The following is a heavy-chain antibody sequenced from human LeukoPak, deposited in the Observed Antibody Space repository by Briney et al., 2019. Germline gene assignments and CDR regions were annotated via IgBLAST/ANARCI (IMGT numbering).Heavy chain of an antibody. CDR3: ARRGSSSWLFDY. V-gene: IGHV4-38-2*01. J-gene: IGHJ4*02. Sequence: SETLSLTCAVSGYSISSGYYWGWIRQPPGKGLEWIGNIYHSGSTYYNPSLKSRVTISVDTSKNQFSLKLSSVTAADTAAYYCARRGSSSWLFDYWGQGTLVTVSS. D-gene: IGHD6-13*01. CDR2: IYHSGST. CDR1: GYSISSGYY.